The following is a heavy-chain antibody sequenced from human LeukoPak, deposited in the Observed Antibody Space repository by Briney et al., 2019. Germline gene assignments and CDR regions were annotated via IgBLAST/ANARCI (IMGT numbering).Heavy chain of an antibody. D-gene: IGHD2-21*02. CDR1: GGSVSSGSYY. V-gene: IGHV4-61*01. J-gene: IGHJ6*02. CDR3: ARDRVLVTAYYGMDV. CDR2: IYYSGGT. Sequence: SETLSLTCTVSGGSVSSGSYYWNWIRQPPGMGLEWIGYIYYSGGTYYNPSLKSRVTISVDTSKNQFSLNLSSVTAADTAVYYCARDRVLVTAYYGMDVWGQGTTVTVSS.